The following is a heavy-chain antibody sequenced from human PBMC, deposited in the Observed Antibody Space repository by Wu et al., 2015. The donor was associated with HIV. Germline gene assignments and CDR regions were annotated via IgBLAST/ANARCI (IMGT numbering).Heavy chain of an antibody. J-gene: IGHJ3*02. CDR2: IIPLFDTS. CDR3: ARVAGSSWYREFDM. Sequence: QVRLVQSGAEVKKPGSSVKVSCKASGGTFSSFALSWVRQAPGQGLEWVGGIIPLFDTSHSAQNFRDRVTITADESTSTAYMELNSLTFEDTAVYYCARVAGSSWYREFDMWGQGTMDTVSS. D-gene: IGHD6-13*01. CDR1: GGTFSSFA. V-gene: IGHV1-69*12.